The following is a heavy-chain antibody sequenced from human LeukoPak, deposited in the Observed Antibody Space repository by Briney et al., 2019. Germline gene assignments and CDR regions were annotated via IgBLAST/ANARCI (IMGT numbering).Heavy chain of an antibody. Sequence: SETLSLTCTGSGGSISSYYWSWNRQPPGKGLEWIGYIYYSGSTNYNPSLKSRVTISVDTSKNQFSLKLSSVTAADTAVYYCARSRRNYDSSGLRDAFDIWGQGPMVTVSS. CDR1: GGSISSYY. CDR2: IYYSGST. V-gene: IGHV4-59*08. D-gene: IGHD3-22*01. J-gene: IGHJ3*02. CDR3: ARSRRNYDSSGLRDAFDI.